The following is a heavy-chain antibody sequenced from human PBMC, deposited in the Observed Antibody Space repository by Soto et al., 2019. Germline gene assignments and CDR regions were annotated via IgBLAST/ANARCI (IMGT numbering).Heavy chain of an antibody. CDR1: GTSIINNNW. CDR2: IYHSGTT. J-gene: IGHJ3*02. Sequence: QVQLQESGPGLVKPSGTLSLTCAVSGTSIINNNWWTWVRQPPGKGLEWIGEIYHSGTTNYNSSLKSRVTFSTDKSKNQFSLNLNSVTAADTAVSYCARGDGDNAFDIWGQGTLVIVSS. D-gene: IGHD2-21*02. V-gene: IGHV4-4*02. CDR3: ARGDGDNAFDI.